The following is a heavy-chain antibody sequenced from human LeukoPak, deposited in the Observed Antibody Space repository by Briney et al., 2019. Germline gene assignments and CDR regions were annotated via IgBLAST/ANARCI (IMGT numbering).Heavy chain of an antibody. V-gene: IGHV4-39*07. CDR3: ARGITMIVVVITKENAFDI. CDR2: MYYSGST. CDR1: GGSISSSTYY. D-gene: IGHD3-22*01. J-gene: IGHJ3*02. Sequence: SETLSLTCTVSGGSISSSTYYWGWIRQPPGKGLEWIGNMYYSGSTYYNPSLKSRVTISVDTSKNQFSLKLSSVTAADTAVYYCARGITMIVVVITKENAFDIWGQGTMVTVSS.